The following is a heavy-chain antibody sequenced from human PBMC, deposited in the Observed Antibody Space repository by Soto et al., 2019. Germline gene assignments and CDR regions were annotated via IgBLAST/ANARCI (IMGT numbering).Heavy chain of an antibody. CDR3: ARAGTNMVQFDY. V-gene: IGHV4-59*01. CDR1: GGSINSYF. J-gene: IGHJ4*02. Sequence: SETLSLTCTVSGGSINSYFWSWIRQAPGKGLEWIGHIYYSGSASYSPSLKSRVSISVDTSKNQFSLEVHSVTAADTAVYYCARAGTNMVQFDYWGQGTLVTVSS. D-gene: IGHD3-10*01. CDR2: IYYSGSA.